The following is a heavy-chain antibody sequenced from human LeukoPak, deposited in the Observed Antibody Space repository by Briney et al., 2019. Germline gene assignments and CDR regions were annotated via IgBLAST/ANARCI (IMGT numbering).Heavy chain of an antibody. CDR1: GFTFSTYW. CDR2: IKQDGSEK. Sequence: GGSLRLFCATSGFTFSTYWMSWVRQAPGKGLEWVANIKQDGSEKYYADSVTGRITISRDNAKNLLYLQMNSLRVEDTAVYYCANGDGFDYWGQGTLVTVSS. J-gene: IGHJ4*02. V-gene: IGHV3-7*01. D-gene: IGHD5-24*01. CDR3: ANGDGFDY.